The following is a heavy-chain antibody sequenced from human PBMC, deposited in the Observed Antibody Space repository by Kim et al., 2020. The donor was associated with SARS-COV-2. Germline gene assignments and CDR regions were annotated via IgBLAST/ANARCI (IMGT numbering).Heavy chain of an antibody. CDR1: GGSISSSSYY. CDR3: AIPLQIPGLLWFGDGMDDAFDS. Sequence: SETLSLTCTVSGGSISSSSYYWGWLRQPPGKGLEWIGSIYYSGSTYYNPSLKSRATISVDTSKNQFALKLSSVTAADTAVYYCAIPLQIPGLLWFGDGMDDAFDSWGQGTMGTVPS. V-gene: IGHV4-39*01. J-gene: IGHJ3*02. D-gene: IGHD3-10*01. CDR2: IYYSGST.